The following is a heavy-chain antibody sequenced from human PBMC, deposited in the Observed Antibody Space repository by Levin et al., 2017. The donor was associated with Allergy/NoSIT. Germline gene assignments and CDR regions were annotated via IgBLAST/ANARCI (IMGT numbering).Heavy chain of an antibody. Sequence: KASETLSLTCTVSGGSISSGDYYWSWIRQPPGKGLEWIGYIYYSGSTYYNPSLKSRVTISVDTSKNQFSLKLSSVTAADTAVYYCARGPYDSGSSRPLDYWGQGTLVTVSS. CDR3: ARGPYDSGSSRPLDY. CDR2: IYYSGST. D-gene: IGHD3-10*01. CDR1: GGSISSGDYY. V-gene: IGHV4-30-4*01. J-gene: IGHJ4*02.